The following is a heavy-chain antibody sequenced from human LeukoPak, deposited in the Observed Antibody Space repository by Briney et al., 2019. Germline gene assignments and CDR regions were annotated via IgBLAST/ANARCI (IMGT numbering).Heavy chain of an antibody. Sequence: SETLSLTCTVSGGSISSYYWSWIRQPPGKGLEWIGYIYYSGSTNYNPSLKSRVTISVDTSKNQFSLQLTSVTAADTAVYYCAKFLYLYSYGCLDYWGQGTPVTVSS. D-gene: IGHD5-18*01. V-gene: IGHV4-59*08. J-gene: IGHJ4*02. CDR1: GGSISSYY. CDR3: AKFLYLYSYGCLDY. CDR2: IYYSGST.